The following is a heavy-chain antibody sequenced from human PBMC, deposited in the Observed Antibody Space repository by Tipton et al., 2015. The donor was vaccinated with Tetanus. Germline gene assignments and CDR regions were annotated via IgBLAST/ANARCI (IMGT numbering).Heavy chain of an antibody. CDR3: ARHPPPYYYGSGSYLDY. Sequence: TLSLTCSVSGGSISGSSYYWSWIRQPPGKALEWIGSIYYSGSTFYHPSLQSRVTISVDTYKNQFSLRLSSVTAAVTAVYFCARHPPPYYYGSGSYLDYWGQGTPVTVSS. D-gene: IGHD3-10*01. CDR1: GGSISGSSYY. J-gene: IGHJ4*02. CDR2: IYYSGST. V-gene: IGHV4-39*01.